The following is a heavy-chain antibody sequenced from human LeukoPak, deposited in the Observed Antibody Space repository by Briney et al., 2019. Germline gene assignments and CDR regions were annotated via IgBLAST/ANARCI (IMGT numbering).Heavy chain of an antibody. CDR3: ARDRSIAVADDRWFDP. J-gene: IGHJ5*02. D-gene: IGHD6-19*01. Sequence: PSETLSLTCTVSGGSISSYYWSWIRQPPGRGLEWIGYIYYSGSTNYNPSLKSRVTLSVDTSKNQFSLKLTSVTATDTAVYYCARDRSIAVADDRWFDPWGQGTLVTVSS. V-gene: IGHV4-59*01. CDR2: IYYSGST. CDR1: GGSISSYY.